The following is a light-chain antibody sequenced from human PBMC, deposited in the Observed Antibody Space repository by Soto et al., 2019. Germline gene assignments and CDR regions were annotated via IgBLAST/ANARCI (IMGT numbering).Light chain of an antibody. V-gene: IGLV2-8*01. Sequence: QSVLTQPPSASGSPGQSVTISWTGTSSDVGANNYVSWYQQHPGKAPKLMIYEVTKRPSGVPDRFSGSKSGNTASLTVSGLQAEDEADYYCSSYAGTNRVFGTGTKLTVL. J-gene: IGLJ1*01. CDR2: EVT. CDR3: SSYAGTNRV. CDR1: SSDVGANNY.